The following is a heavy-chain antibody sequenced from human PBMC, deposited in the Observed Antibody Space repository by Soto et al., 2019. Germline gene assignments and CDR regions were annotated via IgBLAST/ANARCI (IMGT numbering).Heavy chain of an antibody. CDR1: GYTFTGYA. V-gene: IGHV1-3*05. CDR3: ARAVAVPADFDY. D-gene: IGHD6-19*01. CDR2: INAGNGNT. Sequence: QVQLVRSGAEEKKPGASVKVSCKASGYTFTGYAMHWVRQAPGQRLEWMGWINAGNGNTKYSQKFQGRVTITRDTSASAVYMELSSLRSEDTAVFYCARAVAVPADFDYWGQGTLVTVSS. J-gene: IGHJ4*02.